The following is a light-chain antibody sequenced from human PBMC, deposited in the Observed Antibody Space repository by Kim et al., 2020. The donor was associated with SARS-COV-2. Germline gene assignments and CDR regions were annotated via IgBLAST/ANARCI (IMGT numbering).Light chain of an antibody. J-gene: IGKJ1*01. CDR3: LQHNSYPRT. V-gene: IGKV1-17*01. Sequence: DIQMTQSPSSLSASVGDRVTITCRASQGIRNDLGWDQQTRGKAPKRLSYASSRLQSGVPSRLSGSVSGTEFTLTISSLQPEDCATYNWLQHNSYPRTFGQGTKVDIK. CDR1: QGIRND. CDR2: ASS.